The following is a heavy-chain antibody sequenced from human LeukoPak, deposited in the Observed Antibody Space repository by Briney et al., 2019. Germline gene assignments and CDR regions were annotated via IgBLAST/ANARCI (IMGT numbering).Heavy chain of an antibody. CDR2: ISYDGSNK. CDR1: GFTFSSYG. J-gene: IGHJ4*02. Sequence: GGSLRLSCAASGFTFSSYGMHWVRQAPGKGLEWVAVISYDGSNKYYADSVKGRFTISRDNAKNTLHLQMNSLRSEDTAVYYCAGGSSGCHYWGQGTLVTVSS. V-gene: IGHV3-30*03. D-gene: IGHD6-19*01. CDR3: AGGSSGCHY.